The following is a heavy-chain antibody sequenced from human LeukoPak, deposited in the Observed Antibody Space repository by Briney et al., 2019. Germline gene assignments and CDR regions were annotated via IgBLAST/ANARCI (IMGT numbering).Heavy chain of an antibody. D-gene: IGHD3-10*01. CDR2: INPNSGGT. CDR1: GYTFTCYY. Sequence: GASVKVSCKASGYTFTCYYMHWVRQAPGQGLEWMGWINPNSGGTNYAQKFQGRVTMTRDTSISTAYMELSRLRSDDTAVYYCARDGSHVLWFGELRDAFDIWGQGTMVTVSS. J-gene: IGHJ3*02. CDR3: ARDGSHVLWFGELRDAFDI. V-gene: IGHV1-2*02.